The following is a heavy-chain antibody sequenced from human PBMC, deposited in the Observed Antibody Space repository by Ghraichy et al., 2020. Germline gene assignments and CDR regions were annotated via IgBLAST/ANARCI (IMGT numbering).Heavy chain of an antibody. J-gene: IGHJ3*02. CDR2: ISYDGSNK. CDR3: ARDREKYTIFGVVYRITDAFDI. V-gene: IGHV3-30-3*01. Sequence: GGSLRLSCAASGFTFSGYAMHWVRQAPGKGLEWVAVISYDGSNKYYADSVKGRFTISRDNSKNTLYLQMSSLRAEDTAVYYCARDREKYTIFGVVYRITDAFDIWGQGTMVTVSS. CDR1: GFTFSGYA. D-gene: IGHD3-3*01.